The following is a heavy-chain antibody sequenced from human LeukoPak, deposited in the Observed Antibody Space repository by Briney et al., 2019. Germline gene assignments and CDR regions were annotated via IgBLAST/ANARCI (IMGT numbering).Heavy chain of an antibody. CDR2: IIPIFGTA. J-gene: IGHJ4*02. CDR3: ARCTLPPYSGVPIDY. D-gene: IGHD1-26*01. Sequence: SVKVSCKASGGTFSSYAISWVRQAPGQGLEWMGGIIPIFGTANYAQKFQGRVTITTDESTSTAYMELSSLSSEDTAVYYCARCTLPPYSGVPIDYWGQGTLVTVSS. CDR1: GGTFSSYA. V-gene: IGHV1-69*05.